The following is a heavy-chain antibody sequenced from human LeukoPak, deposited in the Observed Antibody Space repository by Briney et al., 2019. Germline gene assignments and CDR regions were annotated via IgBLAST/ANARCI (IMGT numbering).Heavy chain of an antibody. D-gene: IGHD2-2*01. J-gene: IGHJ4*02. Sequence: KPSETLSLTCAVYGGSFSGYYWSWIRQPPGKWLEWIGEINRSGSTNYNPSLKSRVTISVDTSKNQLSLMLSSVTAADTAVYYCARGGRYCSSTSCYATTVTTPISDYWGQGTLVTVFS. CDR3: ARGGRYCSSTSCYATTVTTPISDY. CDR2: INRSGST. V-gene: IGHV4-34*01. CDR1: GGSFSGYY.